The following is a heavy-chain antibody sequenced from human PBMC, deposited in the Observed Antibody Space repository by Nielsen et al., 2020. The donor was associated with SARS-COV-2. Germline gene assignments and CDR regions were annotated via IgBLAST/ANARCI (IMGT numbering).Heavy chain of an antibody. CDR2: IYYSGST. J-gene: IGHJ5*02. D-gene: IGHD6-13*01. V-gene: IGHV4-59*13. CDR1: GGSISSYY. CDR3: ARDSGIAAYNWFDP. Sequence: SETLSLTRTVSGGSISSYYWSWIRQPPGKGLEWIGYIYYSGSTNYNPSLKSRVTISVDTSKNQFSLKLSSVTAADTAVYYCARDSGIAAYNWFDPWGQGTLVTVSS.